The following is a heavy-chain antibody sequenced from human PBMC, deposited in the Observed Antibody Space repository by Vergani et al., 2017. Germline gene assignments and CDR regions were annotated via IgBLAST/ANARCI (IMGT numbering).Heavy chain of an antibody. CDR2: ISGSGGST. CDR3: AKDRSRRDYFDY. CDR1: GFTFRSYA. Sequence: VQLVESGGGLVKPGGSLRLSCAASGFTFRSYAMSWVRQAPGKGLEWVSAISGSGGSTYYADSVKGRFTISRDNSKNTLYLQMNSLRAEDTAVYYCAKDRSRRDYFDYWGQGTLVIFSS. V-gene: IGHV3-23*04. J-gene: IGHJ4*02.